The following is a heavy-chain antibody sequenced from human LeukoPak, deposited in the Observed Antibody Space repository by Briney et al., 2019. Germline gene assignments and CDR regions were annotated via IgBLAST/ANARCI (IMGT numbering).Heavy chain of an antibody. V-gene: IGHV3-30-3*01. D-gene: IGHD6-19*01. CDR2: ISYDGSNK. J-gene: IGHJ4*02. CDR3: ARGASYSSGWLDY. Sequence: GGSLRLSCAASGFTFSSYAMHWVRQAPGKGLEWVAVISYDGSNKYYADSVKGRFTISRDNSKNTLYLQMNSLRAEDTAVYYCARGASYSSGWLDYWGQGTLVTVSS. CDR1: GFTFSSYA.